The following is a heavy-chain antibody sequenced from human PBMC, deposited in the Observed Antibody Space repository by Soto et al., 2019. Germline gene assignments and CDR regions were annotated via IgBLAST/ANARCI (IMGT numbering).Heavy chain of an antibody. Sequence: QVQLQEAGPGLVKPSQTLSLTCTVSGASINSGGYYWSWIRQLPGKGLEWIGNIYFSGSTYYNPSLESRVTISVDTSKNQFSLKLSSVTAADTAVYYCARDQRLRFLDRAYYYYGMDVWGQGTTVTVSS. CDR1: GASINSGGYY. CDR3: ARDQRLRFLDRAYYYYGMDV. CDR2: IYFSGST. V-gene: IGHV4-31*03. J-gene: IGHJ6*02. D-gene: IGHD3-3*01.